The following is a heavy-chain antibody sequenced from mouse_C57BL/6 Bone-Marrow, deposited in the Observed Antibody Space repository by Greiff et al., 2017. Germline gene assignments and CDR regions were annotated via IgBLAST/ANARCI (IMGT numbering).Heavy chain of an antibody. CDR1: GFTFSSYA. CDR2: ISDGGSYT. D-gene: IGHD1-1*01. CDR3: AREATVVAP. V-gene: IGHV5-4*01. Sequence: DVKLVESGGGLVKPGGSLKLSCAASGFTFSSYAMSWVRQTPEKRLEWVATISDGGSYTYYPDNVKGRFPISRDNAKNNRYLQMSHLKSEDTAMYYCAREATVVAPCGQGTLVTVSA. J-gene: IGHJ3*01.